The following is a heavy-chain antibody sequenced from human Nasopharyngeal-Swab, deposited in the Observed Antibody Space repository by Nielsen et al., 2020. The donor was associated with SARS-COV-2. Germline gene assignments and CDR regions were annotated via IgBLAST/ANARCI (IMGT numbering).Heavy chain of an antibody. D-gene: IGHD6-13*01. Sequence: ASVKVSCKATVYTFTSYAMHWVRQAPAQRLEWMGWINAGNGNTKYSQKFQGRVTITRDTSASTAYMELSSLRSEDTAVYYCASALGAAAGTGWFDPWGQGTLVTVSS. CDR2: INAGNGNT. CDR1: VYTFTSYA. J-gene: IGHJ5*02. V-gene: IGHV1-3*01. CDR3: ASALGAAAGTGWFDP.